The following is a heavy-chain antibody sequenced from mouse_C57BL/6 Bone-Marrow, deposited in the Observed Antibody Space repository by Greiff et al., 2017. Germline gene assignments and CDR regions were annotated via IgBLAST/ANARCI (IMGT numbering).Heavy chain of an antibody. V-gene: IGHV14-4*01. Sequence: VQLKESGAELVRPGASVKLSCTASGFNIKDVYMHWVKQRPEQGLEWIGWIDPENGDTEYASKFQGKATITADTSSTTAYLQLSSRTSEDTAVYYCTPTGYYFDYWGQGTTLTVSS. CDR2: IDPENGDT. CDR1: GFNIKDVY. CDR3: TPTGYYFDY. D-gene: IGHD4-1*02. J-gene: IGHJ2*01.